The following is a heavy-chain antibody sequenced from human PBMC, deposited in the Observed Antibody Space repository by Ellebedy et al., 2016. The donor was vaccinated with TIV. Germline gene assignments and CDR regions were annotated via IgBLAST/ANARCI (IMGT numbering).Heavy chain of an antibody. CDR2: ITSSGSTI. J-gene: IGHJ6*02. CDR1: GFTFSDYY. Sequence: GESLKISCAGSGFTFSDYYMSWVRQAPGKGLEWVSYITSSGSTIYYADSVKGRFTVARDNAKNSLYLQMNGLRGDDTAVYYCGRPHEPGYFAYYYYGMDVWGQGTTVTVSS. V-gene: IGHV3-11*01. D-gene: IGHD3-9*01. CDR3: GRPHEPGYFAYYYYGMDV.